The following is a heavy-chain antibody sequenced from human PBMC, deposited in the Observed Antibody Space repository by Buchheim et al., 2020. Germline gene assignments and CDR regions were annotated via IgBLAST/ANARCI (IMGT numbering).Heavy chain of an antibody. CDR2: IYYSGST. CDR3: ARDFARDAFDI. J-gene: IGHJ3*02. Sequence: QVQLQESGPGLVKASQTLSLTCTVSGGSISSGDYCWTWIRQPPGKGLEWIGYIYYSGSTDYNPSLQSRITISVDTSTNQFSLKLSSVTAADTAVYYCARDFARDAFDIWGQGT. CDR1: GGSISSGDYC. V-gene: IGHV4-30-4*01.